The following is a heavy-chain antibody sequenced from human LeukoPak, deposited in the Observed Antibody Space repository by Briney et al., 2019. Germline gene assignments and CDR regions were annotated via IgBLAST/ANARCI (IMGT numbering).Heavy chain of an antibody. CDR3: ARDSGYSVYMDV. Sequence: TGGSLRLSCAASGFNFRSYWMTWVRQAPGKGLEWVANIKPDGSQKVCVDSVKDRFTISRDNAKNSLYLQMNSLRAEDTAVYYCARDSGYSVYMDVWGKGTTVTVSS. D-gene: IGHD3-22*01. J-gene: IGHJ6*03. CDR1: GFNFRSYW. CDR2: IKPDGSQK. V-gene: IGHV3-7*01.